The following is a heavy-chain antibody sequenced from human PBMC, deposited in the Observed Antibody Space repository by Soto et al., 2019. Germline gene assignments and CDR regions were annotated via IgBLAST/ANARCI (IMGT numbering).Heavy chain of an antibody. CDR2: SRNKVNSYTT. CDR1: GFIFSDHY. Sequence: GGSLRLSCAASGFIFSDHYMDWVRQAPGKGLEWVGRSRNKVNSYTTEYTASVKGRFTISRDDSKKSLFLQMNSLKTEDTAVYYCTRVFGSSWYQAFFDYWGHGTLVTVSS. D-gene: IGHD6-13*01. V-gene: IGHV3-72*01. CDR3: TRVFGSSWYQAFFDY. J-gene: IGHJ4*01.